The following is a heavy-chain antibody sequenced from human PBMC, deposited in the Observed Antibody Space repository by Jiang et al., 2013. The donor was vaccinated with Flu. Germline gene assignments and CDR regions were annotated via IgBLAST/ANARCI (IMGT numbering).Heavy chain of an antibody. V-gene: IGHV3-20*04. CDR2: INWNGGST. Sequence: GGGVVRPGGSLRLSCAASGFTFDDYGMSWVRQAPGKGLEWVSGINWNGGSTGYADSVKGRFTISRDNAKNSLYLQMNSLRAEDTALYYCARDYYYDSSGYGYYYGMDVWGQGTTVTVSS. CDR1: GFTFDDYG. J-gene: IGHJ6*02. D-gene: IGHD3-22*01. CDR3: ARDYYYDSSGYGYYYGMDV.